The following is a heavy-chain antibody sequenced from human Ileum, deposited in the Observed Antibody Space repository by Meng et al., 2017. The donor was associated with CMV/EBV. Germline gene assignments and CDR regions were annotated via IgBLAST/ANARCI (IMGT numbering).Heavy chain of an antibody. Sequence: QVQLVESGGGVVQPGRSLRLSCAASGFTFSSYAMHWVRQAPGKGLEWVAVISNDGSITCYADSVKGRFTISRDNSKNTLFLQVDSLSGEDTAVYYCTRDRGAVTAFDYWGQGTLVTVSS. CDR2: ISNDGSIT. V-gene: IGHV3-30-3*01. CDR3: TRDRGAVTAFDY. CDR1: GFTFSSYA. D-gene: IGHD2-21*02. J-gene: IGHJ4*02.